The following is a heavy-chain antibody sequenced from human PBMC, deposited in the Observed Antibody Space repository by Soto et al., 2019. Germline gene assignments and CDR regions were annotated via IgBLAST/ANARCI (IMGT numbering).Heavy chain of an antibody. D-gene: IGHD2-15*01. CDR2: VYWDDDK. Sequence: QITLKESGPTLVQPTRTLTLTCTVSGFSVSFDGVGVGWIRQPPGKALEWLGIVYWDDDKRYSPSLKGRLTIPKDTSKNQVVFTLTNMDPVDTATYFCSHSLRRSSCRGGNCYFFDYWGQGTLVTVSS. V-gene: IGHV2-5*02. CDR1: GFSVSFDGVG. CDR3: SHSLRRSSCRGGNCYFFDY. J-gene: IGHJ4*02.